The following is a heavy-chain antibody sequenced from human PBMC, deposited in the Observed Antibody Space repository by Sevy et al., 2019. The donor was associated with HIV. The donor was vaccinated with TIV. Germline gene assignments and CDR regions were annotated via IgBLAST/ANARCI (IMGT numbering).Heavy chain of an antibody. D-gene: IGHD2-15*01. J-gene: IGHJ4*02. Sequence: GGSLRLSCAASGFTFSSYAMSWVRQAPGKGLEWVSATSGSGGSTYYADSVKGRFTISRDNSKNTLYLQMNSLRAEDTAVYYCAKGRGRRGYCSGGSCATNDYWGQGTLVTVSS. CDR2: TSGSGGST. V-gene: IGHV3-23*01. CDR3: AKGRGRRGYCSGGSCATNDY. CDR1: GFTFSSYA.